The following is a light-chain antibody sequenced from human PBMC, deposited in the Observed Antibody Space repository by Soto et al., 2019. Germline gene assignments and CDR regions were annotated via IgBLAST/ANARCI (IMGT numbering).Light chain of an antibody. CDR2: PAS. J-gene: IGKJ5*01. V-gene: IGKV1-9*01. CDR3: QPVNDYPIT. CDR1: QDINSY. Sequence: DIQLTQSPSFLSASVGDRVTIACRASQDINSYLAWYQQKPGKAPKLLIYPASTLQSGVPSRFSGSGSGTAFTLTISRLQPEDFEAYHCQPVNDYPITVGQGPRLES.